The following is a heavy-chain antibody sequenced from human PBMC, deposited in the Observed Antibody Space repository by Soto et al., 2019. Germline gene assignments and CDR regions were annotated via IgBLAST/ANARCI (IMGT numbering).Heavy chain of an antibody. CDR2: ISNTGRT. J-gene: IGHJ6*02. Sequence: QLQESGPGLVRPSGTLSLTCVVSGVFLSHNNWWRWVRQSPGENLGWIGEISNTGRTSYNPTLQGRVSMSVDKPTNQFSLRLSSVVAADTAVYYCAKGNEALDVWGQGIAVIVSS. V-gene: IGHV4-4*02. CDR3: AKGNEALDV. CDR1: GVFLSHNNW. D-gene: IGHD1-1*01.